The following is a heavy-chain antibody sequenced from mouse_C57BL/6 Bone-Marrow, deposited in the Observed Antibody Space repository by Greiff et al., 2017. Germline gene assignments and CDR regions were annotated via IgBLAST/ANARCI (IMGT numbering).Heavy chain of an antibody. CDR3: ARLFAY. V-gene: IGHV1-81*01. CDR1: GYTFTSYG. CDR2: IYPRSGNT. Sequence: VKLPESGAELARPGASVKLSCKASGYTFTSYGISWVKQRTGQGLEWIGEIYPRSGNTYYNEKFKGKATLTADKSSSTAYMELRSLTSEDSAVYFCARLFAYWGQGTLVTVSA. J-gene: IGHJ3*01.